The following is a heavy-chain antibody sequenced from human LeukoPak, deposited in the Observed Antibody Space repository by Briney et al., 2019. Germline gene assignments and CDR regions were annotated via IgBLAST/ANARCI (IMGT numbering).Heavy chain of an antibody. CDR2: IWNSGST. Sequence: SQTLSLTCSVSGDSISSRTYYWTWIRQYPEKGLDWIGYIWNSGSTNYNPSLKSRLTVSVDTPKNQFSLTLTSVTAADTALYCCAADVSSNFPNWIDPWGQGIPVIVSS. D-gene: IGHD2/OR15-2a*01. J-gene: IGHJ5*02. V-gene: IGHV4-31*03. CDR3: AADVSSNFPNWIDP. CDR1: GDSISSRTYY.